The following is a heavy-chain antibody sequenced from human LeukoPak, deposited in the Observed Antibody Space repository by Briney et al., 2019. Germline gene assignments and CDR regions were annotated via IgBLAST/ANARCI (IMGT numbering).Heavy chain of an antibody. V-gene: IGHV1-69*05. J-gene: IGHJ3*02. D-gene: IGHD3-10*01. CDR1: GCTFSSYA. Sequence: SVKVSCKASGCTFSSYAIRWVRQAPGQGMEWMGRIIPIFGTANYEQKFPGRVTITTDESTSTAYMERSGLRSEVPTVDYCSTLSPSYGSGSLADAFDIWGQGTMVTVSS. CDR3: STLSPSYGSGSLADAFDI. CDR2: IIPIFGTA.